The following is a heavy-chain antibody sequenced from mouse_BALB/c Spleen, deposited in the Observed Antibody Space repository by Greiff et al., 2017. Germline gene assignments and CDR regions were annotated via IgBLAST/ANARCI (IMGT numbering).Heavy chain of an antibody. CDR2: INPSTGYT. Sequence: QVQLQQPGAELAKPGASVKMSCKASGYTFTSYWMHWVKQRPGQGLEWIGYINPSTGYTEYNQKFKDKATLTADKSSSTAYMQLSSLTSEDSAVYYCARRSPAMDYWGQGTSVTVSS. J-gene: IGHJ4*01. CDR1: GYTFTSYW. CDR3: ARRSPAMDY. V-gene: IGHV1-7*01.